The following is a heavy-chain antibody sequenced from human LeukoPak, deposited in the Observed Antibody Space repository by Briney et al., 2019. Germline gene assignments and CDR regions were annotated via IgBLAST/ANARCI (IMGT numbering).Heavy chain of an antibody. Sequence: GGSLRLSCAASEFSVGSNYMTWVRQAPGKGLEWVSLIYSGGSTYYADSVKGRFTISRDNSKNTLYLQMNSLRAEDTAVYYCASLYGSGPKWSDPWGQGTLVTVSS. CDR1: EFSVGSNY. D-gene: IGHD3-10*01. CDR3: ASLYGSGPKWSDP. CDR2: IYSGGST. V-gene: IGHV3-66*01. J-gene: IGHJ5*02.